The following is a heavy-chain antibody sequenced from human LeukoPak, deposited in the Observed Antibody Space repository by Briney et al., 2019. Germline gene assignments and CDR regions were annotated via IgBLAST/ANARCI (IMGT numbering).Heavy chain of an antibody. CDR1: GFIFSDYY. Sequence: GGSLRLSCAASGFIFSDYYMSWVRQAPGKGLEWVSYISSSSSYTNYADSVKGRFTISRDNAKNSLYLQMNSLRAEDTAVYYCARTYYYPNYYFDYWGQGTLVTVSS. V-gene: IGHV3-11*06. J-gene: IGHJ4*02. D-gene: IGHD3-10*01. CDR3: ARTYYYPNYYFDY. CDR2: ISSSSSYT.